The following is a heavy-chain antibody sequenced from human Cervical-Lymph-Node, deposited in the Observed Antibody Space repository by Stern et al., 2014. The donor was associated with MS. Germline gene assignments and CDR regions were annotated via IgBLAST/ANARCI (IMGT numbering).Heavy chain of an antibody. Sequence: VQLVESGAEVRKPGSSVRVSCKSSGGSFSSYTISWVRQVPGQGLEWMGRIFPRDALVNYAQTFQGRVTITADKSTSTAYMELSSLRSEDTAVYYCARVPLVVLVPTRGDAFDIWGQGTMVTVSS. CDR3: ARVPLVVLVPTRGDAFDI. CDR2: IFPRDALV. CDR1: GGSFSSYT. V-gene: IGHV1-69*09. D-gene: IGHD2-21*01. J-gene: IGHJ3*02.